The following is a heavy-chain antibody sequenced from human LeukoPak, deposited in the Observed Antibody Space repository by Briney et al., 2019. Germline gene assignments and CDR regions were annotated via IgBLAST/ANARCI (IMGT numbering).Heavy chain of an antibody. CDR2: IKQDGSEK. J-gene: IGHJ6*02. CDR3: ARDKIKYDFWSGLLRDYGMDV. V-gene: IGHV3-7*01. Sequence: GGSLRLSCAASGFTFSSYWMSWVRQAPGKGLEWVANIKQDGSEKYYVDSVKGRFTISRDNAKNSLYLQMNSLRAEDTAVYYCARDKIKYDFWSGLLRDYGMDVWGQGTTVTVSS. CDR1: GFTFSSYW. D-gene: IGHD3-3*01.